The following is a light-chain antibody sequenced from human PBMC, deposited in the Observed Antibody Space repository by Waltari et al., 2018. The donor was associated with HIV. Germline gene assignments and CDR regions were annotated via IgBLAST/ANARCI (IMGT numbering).Light chain of an antibody. J-gene: IGLJ2*01. V-gene: IGLV1-51*01. Sequence: QSVLTQSPSVSAAPGPPVSISCSGFSSNIGHNFVSWYHQLPGKAPKLLIFDNNKRPSGIPDRVSASKSGTSATLAITGLQTGDEGDYYCGTWDNSLKTVVFGGGTKVTVL. CDR3: GTWDNSLKTVV. CDR2: DNN. CDR1: SSNIGHNF.